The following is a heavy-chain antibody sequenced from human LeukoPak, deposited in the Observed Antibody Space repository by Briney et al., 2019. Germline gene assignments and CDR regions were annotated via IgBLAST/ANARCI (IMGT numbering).Heavy chain of an antibody. CDR1: GFTFSNYG. D-gene: IGHD3-10*01. CDR3: ARGMTDYYYGSGNEVDY. CDR2: ISGSAATI. Sequence: GGSLRLSCAASGFTFSNYGMTWVRQAPGKGLEWVSSISGSAATISYADSVKGRFTISRDNSKNTLSLQMNSLRAEDTAVYYCARGMTDYYYGSGNEVDYWGQGTLVTVSS. V-gene: IGHV3-23*01. J-gene: IGHJ4*02.